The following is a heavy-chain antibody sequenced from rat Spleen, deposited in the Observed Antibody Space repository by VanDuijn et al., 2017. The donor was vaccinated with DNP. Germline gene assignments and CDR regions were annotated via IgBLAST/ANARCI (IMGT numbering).Heavy chain of an antibody. CDR2: ISYAGSST. CDR1: GFTFSNYY. J-gene: IGHJ2*01. D-gene: IGHD1-6*01. V-gene: IGHV5-20*01. Sequence: EVQLVESDGGLVQPGRSLKLSCAASGFTFSNYYMAWVRQAPTKGLEWVATISYAGSSTYYRDSVKGRFTISRDNAKSSLYLQMDSLRSEDTATYYCTTEEVRIWGQGVMVTVSS. CDR3: TTEEVRI.